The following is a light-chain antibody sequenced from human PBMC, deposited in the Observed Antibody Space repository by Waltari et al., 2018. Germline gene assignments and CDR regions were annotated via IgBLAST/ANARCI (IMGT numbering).Light chain of an antibody. CDR1: QGLLYSDGKTY. Sequence: DVVMTQSPLSLPVTLGQAAFISCRSSQGLLYSDGKTYLSWFQPRPGQSPRRLIYKVSARDSGVPDRFDGSGSGTEFALHINRVEADDVGVYYCMQGTHWPWTFGPGTKVEIK. CDR3: MQGTHWPWT. CDR2: KVS. V-gene: IGKV2-30*01. J-gene: IGKJ1*01.